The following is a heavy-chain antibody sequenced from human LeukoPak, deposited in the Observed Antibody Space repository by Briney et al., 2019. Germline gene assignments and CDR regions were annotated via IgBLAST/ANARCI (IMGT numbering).Heavy chain of an antibody. D-gene: IGHD1-20*01. V-gene: IGHV4-38-2*02. Sequence: SETLSLTCTVSGYSISSGYYWGWIRQPPGKGLEWIGSIYHSGSTYYNPSLKSRVTRSVDTSKNQFALKLSSVTAADTAVYYCARSVYNWNYYYMDVWGKGTTVTVSS. CDR3: ARSVYNWNYYYMDV. CDR2: IYHSGST. CDR1: GYSISSGYY. J-gene: IGHJ6*03.